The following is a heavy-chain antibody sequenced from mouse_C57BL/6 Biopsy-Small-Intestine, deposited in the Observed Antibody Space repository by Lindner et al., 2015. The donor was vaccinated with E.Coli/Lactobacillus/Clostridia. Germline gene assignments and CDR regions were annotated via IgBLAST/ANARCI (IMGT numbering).Heavy chain of an antibody. CDR3: ARERGSTWYFDY. D-gene: IGHD1-3*01. CDR2: INPRNGDT. CDR1: GYTFTSYL. J-gene: IGHJ1*01. Sequence: SVKVSCKASGYTFTSYLMQWVRQAPGQGPEWMGTINPRNGDTNYPQKFQGRVTMTRDTSSSTVYMELSSLRSEDTAVYYCARERGSTWYFDYWGPGALVTVSS. V-gene: IGHV1-53*01.